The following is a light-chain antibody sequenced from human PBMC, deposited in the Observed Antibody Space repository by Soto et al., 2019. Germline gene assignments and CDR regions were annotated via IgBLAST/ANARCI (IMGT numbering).Light chain of an antibody. CDR3: QSYDSSLSGLYV. J-gene: IGLJ1*01. CDR2: ADT. CDR1: SSNIGAGYD. V-gene: IGLV1-40*01. Sequence: QSALTQPPSVSGAPGQRITISCTGSSSNIGAGYDVHWYRQLPGTAPKLLIFADTKRPSGVPDRFSGSKSGTSASLAITGLQAEDEDDYYCQSYDSSLSGLYVFGTGTKVT.